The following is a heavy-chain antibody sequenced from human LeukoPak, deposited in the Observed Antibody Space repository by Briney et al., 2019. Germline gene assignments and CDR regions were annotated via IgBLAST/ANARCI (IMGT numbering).Heavy chain of an antibody. V-gene: IGHV3-23*01. CDR1: GFPFSSYA. CDR3: ARDYGSESYYYDY. Sequence: PGGSLRLSCAASGFPFSSYAMNWVRQAPGKGLEWVSTISGSGDNTYYADSVEGRFTISRDNSKNTLYLQMNSLRAEDTAVYSCARDYGSESYYYDYWGQGTLVTVSS. D-gene: IGHD3-10*01. CDR2: ISGSGDNT. J-gene: IGHJ4*02.